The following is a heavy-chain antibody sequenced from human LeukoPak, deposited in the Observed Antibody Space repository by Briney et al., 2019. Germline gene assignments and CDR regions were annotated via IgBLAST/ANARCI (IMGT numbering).Heavy chain of an antibody. V-gene: IGHV1-2*02. Sequence: ASVKVSCKPSGYTFTGYYIQWVRQAPGQGLEWMGWINPNSGGTNYAQKFQGRVTMTRDTSIGTAYMELSRLRSDDTAVYYCARDTPRPVPRGFEYWGQGTLVTVSS. CDR1: GYTFTGYY. J-gene: IGHJ4*02. CDR2: INPNSGGT. CDR3: ARDTPRPVPRGFEY.